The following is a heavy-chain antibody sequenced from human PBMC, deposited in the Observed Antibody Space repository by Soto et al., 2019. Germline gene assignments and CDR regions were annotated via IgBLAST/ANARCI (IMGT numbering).Heavy chain of an antibody. CDR3: ARQRTSVVTQAYFDD. CDR2: IYYSGST. CDR1: GGSINSRSYY. D-gene: IGHD2-21*02. V-gene: IGHV4-39*01. Sequence: ETLSLTCTVSGGSINSRSYYWGWIRQSPGKGLEWIGSIYYSGSTYYNPSLKSRVAMSVDTSKNQFSLKLRSVSAADTAVYYCARQRTSVVTQAYFDDWGQGSLVTVSS. J-gene: IGHJ4*02.